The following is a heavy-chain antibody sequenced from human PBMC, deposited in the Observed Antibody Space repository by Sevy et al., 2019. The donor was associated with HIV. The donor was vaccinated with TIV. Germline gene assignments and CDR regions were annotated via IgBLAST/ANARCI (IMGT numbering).Heavy chain of an antibody. J-gene: IGHJ3*02. V-gene: IGHV3-11*01. CDR3: ARDPEYSSSIGAFDI. D-gene: IGHD6-6*01. CDR1: GFTFSDYY. Sequence: GGSLRLSCAAYGFTFSDYYMSWIRQAPGKGLEWVSYISSSGSTIYYADSVKGRFTISRDNAKNSLYLQMNSLRAEDTAVYYCARDPEYSSSIGAFDIWGQGTMVTVSS. CDR2: ISSSGSTI.